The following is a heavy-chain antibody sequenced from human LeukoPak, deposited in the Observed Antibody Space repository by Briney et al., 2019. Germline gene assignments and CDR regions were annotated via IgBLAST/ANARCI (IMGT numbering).Heavy chain of an antibody. D-gene: IGHD4-23*01. V-gene: IGHV1-18*01. CDR3: ARGLFSVTGGAAYFDF. CDR1: GYAFTSYG. CDR2: ISSYNGKT. Sequence: GASVNVSCEPSGYAFTSYGISWVRQAPAQGLEWMGWISSYNGKTNYPQKLQDRLTMTADTSTNTAYMELMCLRSDDTAVYYCARGLFSVTGGAAYFDFWGQGTLVTVSS. J-gene: IGHJ4*02.